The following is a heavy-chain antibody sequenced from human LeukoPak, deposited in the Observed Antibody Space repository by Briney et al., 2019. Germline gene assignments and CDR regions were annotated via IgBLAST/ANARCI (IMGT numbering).Heavy chain of an antibody. D-gene: IGHD1-26*01. CDR1: GFTFSSYS. CDR3: ARDYSPGIVGATTSGY. V-gene: IGHV3-21*01. J-gene: IGHJ4*02. Sequence: GSLRLSCAASGFTFSSYSMNWVRQAPGKGLEWVSSISSSSSYIYYADSVKGRFTISRDNAKNSLYLQMNSLRAEDTAVYYCARDYSPGIVGATTSGYWGQGTLVTVSS. CDR2: ISSSSSYI.